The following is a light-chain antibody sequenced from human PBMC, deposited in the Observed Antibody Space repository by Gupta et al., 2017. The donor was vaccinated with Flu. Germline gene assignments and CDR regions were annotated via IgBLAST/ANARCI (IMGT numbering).Light chain of an antibody. Sequence: CSGDKLGDKYACWYQQKPGQSPVLVIYQDSQRPSGIPDRFSGSNSGNTATLTISGTQPMDEADYYCQAWDSGTGVFGTGTKVTVL. CDR1: KLGDKY. CDR3: QAWDSGTGV. V-gene: IGLV3-1*01. CDR2: QDS. J-gene: IGLJ1*01.